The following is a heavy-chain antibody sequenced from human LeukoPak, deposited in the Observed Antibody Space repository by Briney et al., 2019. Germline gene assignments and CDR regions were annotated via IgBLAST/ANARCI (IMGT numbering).Heavy chain of an antibody. Sequence: ASVKVSCKASGYTFTSYYMHWVRQAPGQGLEWMGIINPSGGSTSYAQKFQGRVTMTRDMSTSTVYMELSSLRSEDTAVYYCARSSYCGGDCPTLSDFKTVGDYYYYYYMDVWGKGTTVTVSS. D-gene: IGHD2-21*02. V-gene: IGHV1-46*01. CDR3: ARSSYCGGDCPTLSDFKTVGDYYYYYYMDV. CDR1: GYTFTSYY. CDR2: INPSGGST. J-gene: IGHJ6*03.